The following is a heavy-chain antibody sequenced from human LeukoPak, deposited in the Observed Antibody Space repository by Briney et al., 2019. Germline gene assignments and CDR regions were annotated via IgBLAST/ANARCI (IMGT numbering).Heavy chain of an antibody. CDR2: VYYSGGT. J-gene: IGHJ4*02. V-gene: IGHV4-59*08. Sequence: SETLSLTRTVSGGSIRSYFWSWIRQPPGKGLEWIGYVYYSGGTNYNPSLKSRVTISVDTSKEQFSLKLSSVTAADTAVYYCARRPDGTSHFDYWGQGTLVTVSS. D-gene: IGHD6-6*01. CDR3: ARRPDGTSHFDY. CDR1: GGSIRSYF.